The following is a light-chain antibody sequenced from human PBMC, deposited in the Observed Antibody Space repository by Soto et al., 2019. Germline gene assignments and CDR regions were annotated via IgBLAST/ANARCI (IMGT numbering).Light chain of an antibody. J-gene: IGKJ1*01. Sequence: EIVMTQSPATLSVSPGEGVTLSCRASQSISNNLAWYQQRPGQVPRLLIYDTSTRATGISARFSGSGSGTEFTLPNSTLQSEDFAVYYCQEYLQWPPEMFGQWTTVDMK. CDR3: QEYLQWPPEM. V-gene: IGKV3-15*01. CDR2: DTS. CDR1: QSISNN.